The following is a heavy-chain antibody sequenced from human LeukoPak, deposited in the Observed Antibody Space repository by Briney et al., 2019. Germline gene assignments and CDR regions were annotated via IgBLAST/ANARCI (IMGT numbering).Heavy chain of an antibody. CDR2: IYYSGST. Sequence: SETLSLTCTVSGGSISSGGYYWSWIRQHPGKGLEWIAYIYYSGSTYYNPSLKSRVTISVDTSKNQFSLKLSSVTAADTAVYYCAREVRRSLTGYYYGFDPWGQGTLVTVSS. V-gene: IGHV4-31*03. D-gene: IGHD3-9*01. CDR3: AREVRRSLTGYYYGFDP. CDR1: GGSISSGGYY. J-gene: IGHJ5*02.